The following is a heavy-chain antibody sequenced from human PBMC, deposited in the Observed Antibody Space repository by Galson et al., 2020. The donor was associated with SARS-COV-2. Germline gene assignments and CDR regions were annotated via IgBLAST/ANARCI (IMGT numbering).Heavy chain of an antibody. Sequence: SVKVSCKASGGTFSSYTISWVRQAPGQGLEWMGRIIPILGIANYAQKFHGRVTITADKSTSTAYMELSSLRSEDTAVYYCARDTYDSSGYYPSDYWGQGTLVTVSS. V-gene: IGHV1-69*04. CDR1: GGTFSSYT. CDR3: ARDTYDSSGYYPSDY. CDR2: IIPILGIA. D-gene: IGHD3-22*01. J-gene: IGHJ4*02.